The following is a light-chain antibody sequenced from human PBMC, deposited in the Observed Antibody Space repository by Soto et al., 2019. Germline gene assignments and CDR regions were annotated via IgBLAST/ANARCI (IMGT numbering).Light chain of an antibody. J-gene: IGKJ1*01. CDR2: GAS. Sequence: LTQAPVTLSFSPGEIATLSCRASQSISRNLAWFQQKPGQAPSLLIFGASTRAAGIPARFSGSGSGTEFTLTISGLQSEDFAVYFCHQYENWPKTFGQGTKVDIK. CDR3: HQYENWPKT. CDR1: QSISRN. V-gene: IGKV3-15*01.